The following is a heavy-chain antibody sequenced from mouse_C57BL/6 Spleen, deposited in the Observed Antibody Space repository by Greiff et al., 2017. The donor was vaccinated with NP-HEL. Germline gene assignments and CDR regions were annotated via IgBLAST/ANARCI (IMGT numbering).Heavy chain of an antibody. V-gene: IGHV1-7*01. CDR2: INPSSGYT. D-gene: IGHD2-4*01. J-gene: IGHJ4*01. Sequence: QVQLKESGAELAKPGASVKLSCKASGYTFTSYWMHWVKQRPGQGLEWIGYINPSSGYTKYNQKFKDKAKLTADKSSSTAYMQLSSLTYEDSAVYYCARNYYDYDDAMDYWGQGTSVTVSS. CDR3: ARNYYDYDDAMDY. CDR1: GYTFTSYW.